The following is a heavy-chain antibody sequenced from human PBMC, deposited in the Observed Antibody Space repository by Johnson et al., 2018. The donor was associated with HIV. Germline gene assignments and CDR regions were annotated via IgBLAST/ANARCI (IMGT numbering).Heavy chain of an antibody. CDR1: GFTFSNSA. J-gene: IGHJ3*02. CDR2: ISYDGSNK. D-gene: IGHD2-8*01. Sequence: QMQLVESGGGVVQPGRALRLSCAASGFTFSNSAMHWVRQAPGKGLEWVAVISYDGSNKYYADSVKGRFTISRDNSKNTLHLQMNSLRPEDTAVYYCARNSGNGLVLRGDAFDMWGQGTMVTVSS. CDR3: ARNSGNGLVLRGDAFDM. V-gene: IGHV3-30*04.